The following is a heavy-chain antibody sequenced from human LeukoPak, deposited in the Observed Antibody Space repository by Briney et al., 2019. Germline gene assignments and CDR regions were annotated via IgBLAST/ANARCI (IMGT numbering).Heavy chain of an antibody. CDR2: INPNSGGT. CDR3: ARGSSGWYYYHYYMDV. Sequence: ASVKVSCKASGYTFTGYYMHWVRQAPGQGLEWMGWINPNSGGTNYAQKFQGRVTMTRDTSISTAYMELSRLRSDDTAVYYCARGSSGWYYYHYYMDVWGKGTTVTVSS. CDR1: GYTFTGYY. J-gene: IGHJ6*03. D-gene: IGHD6-19*01. V-gene: IGHV1-2*02.